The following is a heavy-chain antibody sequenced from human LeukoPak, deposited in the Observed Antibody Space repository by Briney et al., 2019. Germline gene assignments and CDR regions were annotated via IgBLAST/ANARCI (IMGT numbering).Heavy chain of an antibody. Sequence: SVKVSCKASGGTFRNYAYSWVRQAPGQGLEWMGRIIPILGTANNAQNFQGRVTITTDESTRTAYLEVSSLSSEDTAVYYCARGDGRSSPFDYWGQGTLVTVSS. CDR1: GGTFRNYA. CDR2: IIPILGTA. CDR3: ARGDGRSSPFDY. J-gene: IGHJ4*02. D-gene: IGHD6-13*01. V-gene: IGHV1-69*05.